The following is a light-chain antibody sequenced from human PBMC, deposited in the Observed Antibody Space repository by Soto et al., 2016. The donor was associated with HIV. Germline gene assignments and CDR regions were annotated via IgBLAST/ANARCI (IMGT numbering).Light chain of an antibody. CDR1: NIGTKG. Sequence: SYVLTQPPSVSVAPGKTATITCGGNNIGTKGVHWYQQKPGQAPVLVVYDNKGRPSGIPERFSGSNSENTATLTISRVDAGDEADYYCQVWDTVSDHQVFGGGTKLTVL. J-gene: IGLJ3*02. V-gene: IGLV3-21*03. CDR2: DNK. CDR3: QVWDTVSDHQV.